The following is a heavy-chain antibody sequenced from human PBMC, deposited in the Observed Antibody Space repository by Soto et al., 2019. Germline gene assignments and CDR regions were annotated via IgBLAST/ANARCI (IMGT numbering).Heavy chain of an antibody. CDR3: VHRTVSSGEGFDA. V-gene: IGHV2-5*02. J-gene: IGHJ5*02. CDR2: IYWDDGV. Sequence: SGPTLVNPTQTLTLNCAFSGFSLSTTGEGVGWFRQPPGKAPDWLALIYWDDGVRNSTSLRNRLTITKETSENQVVLTMTNIDPLDTATYYGVHRTVSSGEGFDAWGQGILVTVSS. D-gene: IGHD6-25*01. CDR1: GFSLSTTGEG.